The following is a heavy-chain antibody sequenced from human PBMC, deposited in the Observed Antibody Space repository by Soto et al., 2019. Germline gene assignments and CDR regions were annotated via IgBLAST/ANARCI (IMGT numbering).Heavy chain of an antibody. V-gene: IGHV4-31*03. D-gene: IGHD3-16*02. CDR3: ARVPRVRLSFYYYGMDV. CDR2: ISNSGST. CDR1: GGSINSSDYY. Sequence: QVQLQESGPGLVKPSQTLSLTCTVSGGSINSSDYYWTWVRQHPGQGLEWFGYISNSGSTFYNPSLKSRVNMSVDTSKYHFSLRLTSVTAADTAVYFCARVPRVRLSFYYYGMDVWGQGTTVTVSS. J-gene: IGHJ6*02.